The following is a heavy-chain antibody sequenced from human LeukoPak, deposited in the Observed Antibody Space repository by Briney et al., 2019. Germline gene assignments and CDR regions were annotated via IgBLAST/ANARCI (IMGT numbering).Heavy chain of an antibody. J-gene: IGHJ4*02. CDR3: AKVSGSGGTKYQPFDY. V-gene: IGHV3-23*01. D-gene: IGHD2-15*01. Sequence: GGSLRLSCAASGFTFSSYAMSWVRQAPGKGLEWVSGISGSGDNTYYADSVKGRFTISRDNSKNTLYVQVNSLGTEDTAAYYCAKVSGSGGTKYQPFDYWGQGTLVTVSS. CDR2: ISGSGDNT. CDR1: GFTFSSYA.